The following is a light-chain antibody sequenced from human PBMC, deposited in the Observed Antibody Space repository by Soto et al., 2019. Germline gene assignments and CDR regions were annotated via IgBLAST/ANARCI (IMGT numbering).Light chain of an antibody. J-gene: IGKJ5*01. CDR2: DVS. CDR3: QQYNNWPFS. Sequence: EIVMTQSPATLSVSPGEIATLSCRAGQGVTTNFAWYQQKSGQSPRLLIYDVSTRATGVPARFSGTGSETDFTLTSSGLQSDDSAVYFCQQYNNWPFSFGQGTRLEIK. V-gene: IGKV3-15*01. CDR1: QGVTTN.